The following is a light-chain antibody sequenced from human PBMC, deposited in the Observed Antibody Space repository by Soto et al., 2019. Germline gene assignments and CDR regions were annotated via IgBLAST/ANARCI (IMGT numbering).Light chain of an antibody. Sequence: QSALTQPPSASGSPGQSVTISCTGTISDVSAYNYVSWYQQHPGKAPRLMIFEVTKRPSGVPDRFSGSKSGITASLTVSGLQAEDEADYYCSSYAGSVNVIFGGGTKLTVL. V-gene: IGLV2-8*01. J-gene: IGLJ2*01. CDR2: EVT. CDR3: SSYAGSVNVI. CDR1: ISDVSAYNY.